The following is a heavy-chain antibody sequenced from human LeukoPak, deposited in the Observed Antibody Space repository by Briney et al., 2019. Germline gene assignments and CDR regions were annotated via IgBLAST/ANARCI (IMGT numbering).Heavy chain of an antibody. J-gene: IGHJ3*02. CDR3: ARQSRYCSSTSCPRGAFDI. CDR2: IYSGGST. V-gene: IGHV3-66*02. Sequence: GGSLRLSCAASGFTVSSNYMSWVRQAPGKGLEWVSVIYSGGSTYYADSVKGRFTISRDNCKNTLYLQMNSLRAEDTAVYYCARQSRYCSSTSCPRGAFDIWGQGTMVTVSS. D-gene: IGHD2-2*01. CDR1: GFTVSSNY.